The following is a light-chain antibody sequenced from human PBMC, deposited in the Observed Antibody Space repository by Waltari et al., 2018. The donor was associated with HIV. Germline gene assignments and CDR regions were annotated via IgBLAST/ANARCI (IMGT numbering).Light chain of an antibody. CDR3: SSYTSSSTLEV. V-gene: IGLV2-14*01. J-gene: IGLJ2*01. Sequence: QSALTQPASVSGSPGQSITISCTGTSSDVGGYNYVSWYQQHPGKAPKLMIYEVSNRASGVSNRFSGSKSGTTGSLTISGLQAEDEADYYCSSYTSSSTLEVFGGGTKLTVL. CDR2: EVS. CDR1: SSDVGGYNY.